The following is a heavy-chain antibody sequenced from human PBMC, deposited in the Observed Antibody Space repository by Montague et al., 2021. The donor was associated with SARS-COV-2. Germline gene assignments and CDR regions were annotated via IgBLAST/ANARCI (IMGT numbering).Heavy chain of an antibody. V-gene: IGHV3-23*03. CDR1: GFTFSTYA. Sequence: SLRLSCAASGFTFSTYAMSWVRQAPGKGLEWVSVIYGDGRGTYYAESVKGRSTISRDNSKSTLYLQMNSLRADDTAVYYCAKHTVYDLAELLSPPDHWGQGTLATVSS. J-gene: IGHJ4*02. CDR3: AKHTVYDLAELLSPPDH. D-gene: IGHD3-10*01. CDR2: IYGDGRGT.